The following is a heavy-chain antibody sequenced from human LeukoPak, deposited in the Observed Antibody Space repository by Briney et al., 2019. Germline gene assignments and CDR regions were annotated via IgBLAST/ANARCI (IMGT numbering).Heavy chain of an antibody. J-gene: IGHJ3*02. CDR1: GYTFTRYY. Sequence: GASVKVSCRASGYTFTRYYMHWVRQAPGQGLEWMGLINPSGGSARYAQKFQGRVTVTRDTSTSTLYMEVSSLRSQDTAVYYCARWSYYDSSGYFVGAFDIWGQGTMVTVSS. D-gene: IGHD3-22*01. V-gene: IGHV1-46*01. CDR2: INPSGGSA. CDR3: ARWSYYDSSGYFVGAFDI.